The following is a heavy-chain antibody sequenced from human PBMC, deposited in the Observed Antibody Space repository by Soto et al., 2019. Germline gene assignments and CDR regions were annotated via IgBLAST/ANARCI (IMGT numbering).Heavy chain of an antibody. CDR3: ASFYDSSGYYYVYFQH. D-gene: IGHD3-22*01. CDR1: GFTFSSYS. Sequence: GGSLRLSCAASGFTFSSYSMNWFRQAPGKGLEWVSYISSSSSTIYYADSVKGRFTISRDNAKNSLYLQMNSLRDEDTAVYYCASFYDSSGYYYVYFQHWGQGTLVTVS. J-gene: IGHJ1*01. CDR2: ISSSSSTI. V-gene: IGHV3-48*02.